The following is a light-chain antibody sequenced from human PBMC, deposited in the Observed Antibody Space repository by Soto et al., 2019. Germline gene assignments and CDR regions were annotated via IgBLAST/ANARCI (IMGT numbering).Light chain of an antibody. J-gene: IGKJ1*01. CDR2: GAS. CDR1: QSINY. CDR3: QHYNNWPPWT. Sequence: EIVLTQSPGTLSLSPGERATLSCRASQSINYLAWYQQKVGQAPRLLIYGASTRATGIPDRFSGSGSGTDFSLTISRLEPEDFAVYYCQHYNNWPPWTFGQGTKVDIK. V-gene: IGKV3-20*01.